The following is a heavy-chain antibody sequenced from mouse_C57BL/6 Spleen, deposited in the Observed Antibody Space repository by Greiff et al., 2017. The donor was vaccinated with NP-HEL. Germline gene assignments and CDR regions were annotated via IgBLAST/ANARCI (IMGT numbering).Heavy chain of an antibody. CDR1: GYAFSSYW. V-gene: IGHV1-80*01. D-gene: IGHD1-1*01. Sequence: QVHVKQSGAELVKPGASVKISCKASGYAFSSYWMNWVKQRPGKGLEWIGQIYPGDGDTNYNGKFKGKATLTADKSSSTAYMQLSSLTSEDSAVYFCARSNYYGSGDAMDYWGQGTSVTVSS. CDR3: ARSNYYGSGDAMDY. CDR2: IYPGDGDT. J-gene: IGHJ4*01.